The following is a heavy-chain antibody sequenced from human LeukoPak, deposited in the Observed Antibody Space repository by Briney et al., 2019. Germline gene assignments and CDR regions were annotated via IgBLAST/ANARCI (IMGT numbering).Heavy chain of an antibody. CDR2: IYYNGET. CDR3: ARRICGVLFSNWFDP. CDR1: GGSITSSGYY. J-gene: IGHJ5*02. Sequence: KPSETLSLTCTVSGGSITSSGYYWAWIRQTPGKGLEWIGSIYYNGETYYNPSLKSRVTISVDTYNNQFSLNLSSVTAADTAVYYCARRICGVLFSNWFDPWGQGTLVTVSS. V-gene: IGHV4-39*01. D-gene: IGHD3-3*01.